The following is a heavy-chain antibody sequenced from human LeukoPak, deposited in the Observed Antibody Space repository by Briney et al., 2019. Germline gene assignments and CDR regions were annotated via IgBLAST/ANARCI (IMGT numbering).Heavy chain of an antibody. CDR2: IYYSWST. V-gene: IGHV4-31*11. Sequence: SETLSLTCAVSGVSISSGDYYWSWIRQHPGKGLEWIGDIYYSWSTTYNASLKSRVTISVDTSKNQFSLKLTSVTAADTAVYYWATRYASGSYHFGYWGQGTLVTVSS. D-gene: IGHD3-10*01. CDR3: ATRYASGSYHFGY. J-gene: IGHJ4*02. CDR1: GVSISSGDYY.